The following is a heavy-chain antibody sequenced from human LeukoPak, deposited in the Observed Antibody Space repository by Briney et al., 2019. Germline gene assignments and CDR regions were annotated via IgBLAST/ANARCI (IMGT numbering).Heavy chain of an antibody. CDR1: GGSINIPGYY. Sequence: SETLSLTCTVSGGSINIPGYYWGWIRQPPGKGLEWIGSVYYNGDTYYNPSLKSRVTVSADTSKNQFSLNLSFVTAADTAVYYCARHRAYSDYADYWGQGTLVTVSS. D-gene: IGHD4-11*01. V-gene: IGHV4-39*01. J-gene: IGHJ4*02. CDR2: VYYNGDT. CDR3: ARHRAYSDYADY.